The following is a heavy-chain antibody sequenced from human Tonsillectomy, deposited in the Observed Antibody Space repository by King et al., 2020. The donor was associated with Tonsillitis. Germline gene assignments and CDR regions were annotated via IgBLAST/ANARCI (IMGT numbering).Heavy chain of an antibody. CDR3: ASVLGPWGYSDSSGYKVPDY. J-gene: IGHJ4*02. D-gene: IGHD3-22*01. V-gene: IGHV1-69*04. CDR2: IIPILGIV. CDR1: GGTFSSYA. Sequence: FQLVQSGAEVKKPGSSVKVSCKASGGTFSSYAISWVRQAPGQGLEWMGKIIPILGIVNYAQKFQGRVTIIADKSTSTAYMELSSLRSEDTAVYYCASVLGPWGYSDSSGYKVPDYWGQGTLVTVSS.